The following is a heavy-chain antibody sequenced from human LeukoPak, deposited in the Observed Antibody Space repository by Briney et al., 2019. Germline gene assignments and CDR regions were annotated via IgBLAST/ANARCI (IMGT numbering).Heavy chain of an antibody. CDR1: GGSISSSSYY. Sequence: SETLSLTCTVSGGSISSSSYYWGWIRQPPGKGLEWIGSIYYSGSTNYNPSLKSRVTISVDTSKNQFSLKLSSVTAADTAVYYCARARRVYGGYDFFDYWGQGTLVTVSS. CDR2: IYYSGST. J-gene: IGHJ4*02. V-gene: IGHV4-39*07. CDR3: ARARRVYGGYDFFDY. D-gene: IGHD5-12*01.